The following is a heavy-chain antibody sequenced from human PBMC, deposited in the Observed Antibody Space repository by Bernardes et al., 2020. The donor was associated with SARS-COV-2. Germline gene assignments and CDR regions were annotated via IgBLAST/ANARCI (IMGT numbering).Heavy chain of an antibody. V-gene: IGHV4-59*01. CDR3: ARGYAYYYDTTGNDPYVSFDV. CDR2: IYFTGRT. D-gene: IGHD3-22*01. Sequence: SETLSLTCTVSGDSITSNYWGWIRQPPGKGLEWIGDIYFTGRTNYNPSLKSRVTISVATSKKVFSLNLRSVAAADTAVYYCARGYAYYYDTTGNDPYVSFDVWGQGTTVTVSS. CDR1: GDSITSNY. J-gene: IGHJ3*01.